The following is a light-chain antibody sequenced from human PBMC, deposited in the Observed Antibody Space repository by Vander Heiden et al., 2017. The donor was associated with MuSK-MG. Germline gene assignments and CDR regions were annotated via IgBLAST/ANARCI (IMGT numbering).Light chain of an antibody. CDR2: DVN. V-gene: IGLV2-11*01. Sequence: QSVLTQPRSVAGSPGRSVTIACPGTSRAVGPYHCVSWYQQHPGRAPKLMISDVNKRPSAVPDRFSGSKSGSTASLTISGLEDEDEADYYCCSYAGSYTWVFGGGTKLTVL. J-gene: IGLJ3*02. CDR3: CSYAGSYTWV. CDR1: SRAVGPYHC.